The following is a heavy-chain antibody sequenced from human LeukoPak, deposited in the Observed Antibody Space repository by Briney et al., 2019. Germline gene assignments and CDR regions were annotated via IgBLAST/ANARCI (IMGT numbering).Heavy chain of an antibody. CDR1: GFSFSSHG. Sequence: GVLRLSCAASGFSFSSHGMSWVRQAPGKGLEWVSGIIGGAGGTYYADSVKGRFTISRDNAKNTLYLQMNSLRPEGTAVYYCAHGSMYQLDYWGQGTLVTVSS. CDR2: IIGGAGGT. CDR3: AHGSMYQLDY. J-gene: IGHJ4*02. V-gene: IGHV3-23*01. D-gene: IGHD2-2*01.